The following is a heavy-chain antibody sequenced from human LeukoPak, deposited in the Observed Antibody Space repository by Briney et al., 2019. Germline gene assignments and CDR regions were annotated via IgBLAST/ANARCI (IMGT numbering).Heavy chain of an antibody. V-gene: IGHV3-21*01. J-gene: IGHJ4*02. CDR1: GFPYSSYR. CDR3: ARDGPGSGSGSYYFDY. CDR2: ISSSSSYI. D-gene: IGHD3-10*01. Sequence: GGPLTLPCAPSGFPYSSYRMNCAPHAPGKGLEWVSSISSSSSYIYYADSVKGRFTISRDNAKNSLYLQMNSLRAEDTAVYYCARDGPGSGSGSYYFDYWGQGTLVTVSS.